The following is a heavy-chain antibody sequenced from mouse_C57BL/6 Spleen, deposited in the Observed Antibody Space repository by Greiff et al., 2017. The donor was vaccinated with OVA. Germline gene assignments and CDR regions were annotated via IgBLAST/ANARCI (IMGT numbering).Heavy chain of an antibody. J-gene: IGHJ4*01. CDR3: ARLDGNYDAMDY. V-gene: IGHV5-9*01. Sequence: DVKLVESGGGLVKPGGSLKLSCAASGFTFSSYTMSWVRQTPEKRLEWVATISGGGGNTYYPDSVKGRFTISRDNAKNTLYLQMSSLRSEDTALYYCARLDGNYDAMDYWGQGTSVTVSS. CDR2: ISGGGGNT. D-gene: IGHD2-1*01. CDR1: GFTFSSYT.